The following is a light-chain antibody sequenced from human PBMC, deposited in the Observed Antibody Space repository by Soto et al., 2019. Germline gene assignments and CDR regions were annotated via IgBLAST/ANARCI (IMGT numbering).Light chain of an antibody. CDR1: SSDIGGYTY. CDR3: SSFADSNSYV. CDR2: EVS. Sequence: QSALTQPPSASGSTGQSGTIPCSGSSSDIGGYTYVSWYQHHPGKAPKLMIYEVSKRPSGVPDRFSGSKSGNTASLTVSGLQAEDEADYYCSSFADSNSYVFGTGTKVTVL. V-gene: IGLV2-8*01. J-gene: IGLJ1*01.